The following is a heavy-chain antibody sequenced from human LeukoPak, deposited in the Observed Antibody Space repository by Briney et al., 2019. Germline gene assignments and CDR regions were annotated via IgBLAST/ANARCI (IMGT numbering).Heavy chain of an antibody. Sequence: GRSLRLSCAASGFTFSSYGMHWVRQAPGKGLEWVAVIWYDGSNKYYADSVKGRFTISRDNSKNTLYLQMNSLRAEDTAAYYCARDPQYYYDSSGYYDYWGQGTLVTVSS. CDR1: GFTFSSYG. D-gene: IGHD3-22*01. J-gene: IGHJ4*02. V-gene: IGHV3-33*01. CDR2: IWYDGSNK. CDR3: ARDPQYYYDSSGYYDY.